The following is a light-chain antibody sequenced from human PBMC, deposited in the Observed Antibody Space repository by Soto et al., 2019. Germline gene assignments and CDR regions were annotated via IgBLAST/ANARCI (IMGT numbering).Light chain of an antibody. V-gene: IGKV3-20*01. Sequence: THSPGTLCLSPCASATLSCRASQSVSSTYLAWYQQKPGQAHRLLIYGASSRATGIQDRGSGRGSGSEGTLSICRLESEIFSEYYSQMHGSSQLTFEGGTKVDIK. CDR1: QSVSSTY. CDR3: QMHGSSQLT. J-gene: IGKJ4*01. CDR2: GAS.